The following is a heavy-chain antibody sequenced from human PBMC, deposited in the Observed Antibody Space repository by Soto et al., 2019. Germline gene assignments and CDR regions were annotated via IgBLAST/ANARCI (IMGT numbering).Heavy chain of an antibody. Sequence: SETLSLTCAVYGGSFSGYYWSWIRQPPGKGLEWIGEINHSGSTNYNPSLKSRVTISVDTSKNQFSLKLSSVTAADTAVYYCARSDTFQPSFDPWGHGHLVTVPS. J-gene: IGHJ5*02. CDR2: INHSGST. D-gene: IGHD3-16*01. CDR3: ARSDTFQPSFDP. V-gene: IGHV4-34*01. CDR1: GGSFSGYY.